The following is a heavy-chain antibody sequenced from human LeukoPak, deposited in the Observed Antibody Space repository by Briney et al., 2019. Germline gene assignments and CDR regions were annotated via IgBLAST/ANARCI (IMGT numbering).Heavy chain of an antibody. CDR1: GYTFTGYY. CDR3: ARTYSGWNHFDY. D-gene: IGHD6-19*01. CDR2: INPNSGGT. J-gene: IGHJ4*02. Sequence: ASVKVSCKASGYTFTGYYMHWVRQAPGQGLEWMGWINPNSGGTNYAQKFQGRVTMTRDTSISTAYMGLSRLRSDDTAVYYCARTYSGWNHFDYWGQGTLVTVSS. V-gene: IGHV1-2*02.